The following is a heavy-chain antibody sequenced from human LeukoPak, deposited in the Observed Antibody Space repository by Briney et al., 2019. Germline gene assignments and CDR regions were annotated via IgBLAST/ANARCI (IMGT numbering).Heavy chain of an antibody. CDR3: ASDLRTGQPLAYYFDY. J-gene: IGHJ4*02. CDR1: GFTFSSYS. CDR2: ISSSSSYI. Sequence: PGGSLRLSCAASGFTFSSYSMNWVRQAPGKGLEWVSSISSSSSYIYYADSVKGRFTISRDNAKNSLYLQMNSLRAEDTAVYYCASDLRTGQPLAYYFDYWGQGTLVTVSS. D-gene: IGHD6-13*01. V-gene: IGHV3-21*01.